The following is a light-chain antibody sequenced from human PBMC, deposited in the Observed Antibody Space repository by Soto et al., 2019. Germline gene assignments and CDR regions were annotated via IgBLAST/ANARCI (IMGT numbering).Light chain of an antibody. CDR1: SSNIGAGYD. J-gene: IGLJ2*01. Sequence: QSVLTQPPSVSGAPGQRVTISCTGSSSNIGAGYDVHWYQQLPGRAPTLLIYGNTNPPSGVPDRFSGSKSGTSASLAITGLQAEDEADYYCLSFDSSLSVVFGGGTKLTVL. CDR3: LSFDSSLSVV. V-gene: IGLV1-40*01. CDR2: GNT.